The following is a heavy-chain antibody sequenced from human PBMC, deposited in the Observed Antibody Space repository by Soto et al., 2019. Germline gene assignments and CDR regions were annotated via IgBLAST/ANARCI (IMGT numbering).Heavy chain of an antibody. J-gene: IGHJ6*02. CDR1: GGSISSYY. V-gene: IGHV4-59*01. CDR3: ARDPGPHLTDRYYYYGMDV. D-gene: IGHD7-27*01. CDR2: IYYSGST. Sequence: SETLSLTCTVSGGSISSYYWSWIRQPPGKGLEWIGYIYYSGSTNYNPSLKSRVTISVDTSKNQFSLKLSSVTAADTAVYYCARDPGPHLTDRYYYYGMDVWGQGTTVTAP.